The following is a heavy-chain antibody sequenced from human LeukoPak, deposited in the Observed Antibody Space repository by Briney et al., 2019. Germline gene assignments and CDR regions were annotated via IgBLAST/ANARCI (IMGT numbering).Heavy chain of an antibody. CDR1: GFTFDDYA. CDR3: AKDSTPRGFRIGDY. CDR2: ISWNSGSI. D-gene: IGHD3-10*01. Sequence: PGGSLRLSCAASGFTFDDYAMHWVRQAPGKGLEWVSGISWNSGSIGYADSVKGRFTISRDNSKNTLYLQMDSLRAEDTAVYYCAKDSTPRGFRIGDYWGQGTLVTVSS. V-gene: IGHV3-9*01. J-gene: IGHJ4*02.